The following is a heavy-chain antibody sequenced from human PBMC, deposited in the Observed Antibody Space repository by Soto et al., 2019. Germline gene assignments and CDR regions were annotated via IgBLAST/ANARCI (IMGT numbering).Heavy chain of an antibody. CDR2: IRQDGSEK. J-gene: IGHJ6*02. CDR3: ARGGYSSSSGLYYYGMDV. D-gene: IGHD6-6*01. V-gene: IGHV3-7*01. Sequence: GGSLRLSCAASGFTFSSYWMSWVRQAPGKGLEWVANIRQDGSEKYYVDSVKGRFTISRDNAKNSLYLQMNSLRAEDTAVYYCARGGYSSSSGLYYYGMDVWGQGTTVTGSS. CDR1: GFTFSSYW.